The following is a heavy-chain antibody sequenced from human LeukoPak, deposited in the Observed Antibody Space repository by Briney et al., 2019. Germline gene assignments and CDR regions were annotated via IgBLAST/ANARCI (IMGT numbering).Heavy chain of an antibody. D-gene: IGHD5-18*01. CDR3: ARTGDVDTAMDAFDI. Sequence: SETLSLTCTVSGGSISSYYWSWIRQPPGKGLEWIGYIYYSGSTNYNPSLKSRVTISVDTSKNQFSLKLSSVTAADTAVYYCARTGDVDTAMDAFDIWGQGTMVTVSS. CDR1: GGSISSYY. CDR2: IYYSGST. J-gene: IGHJ3*02. V-gene: IGHV4-59*01.